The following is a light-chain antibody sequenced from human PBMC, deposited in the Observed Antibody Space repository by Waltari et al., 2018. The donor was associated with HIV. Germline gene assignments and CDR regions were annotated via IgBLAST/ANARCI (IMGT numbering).Light chain of an antibody. CDR1: SSDVGNYNY. J-gene: IGLJ1*01. CDR3: CSYAGSYV. CDR2: DVS. Sequence: QSALTQPRSVSGSPGQSVTISCTGTSSDVGNYNYVSWYQQHPGKAPKPMIYDVSKRPAGVPDGFSGSKSGNTASLTISGLQAEDEADYYCCSYAGSYVFGIGTEVTVL. V-gene: IGLV2-11*01.